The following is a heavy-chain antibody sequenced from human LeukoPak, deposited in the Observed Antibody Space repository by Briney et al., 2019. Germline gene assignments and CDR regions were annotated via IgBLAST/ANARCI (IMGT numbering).Heavy chain of an antibody. CDR1: GYTFTDFY. V-gene: IGHV1-2*02. CDR2: INPNSGGT. J-gene: IGHJ6*03. Sequence: GASVKVSCKPSGYTFTDFYIHWVRQAPGQGLEWMRWINPNSGGTNYAQKFQGRVTMTRDTSISTASMELSRLRSDDTAVYYCARGITVHTAMIFYYYYYMDVWGKGTTVTVSS. CDR3: ARGITVHTAMIFYYYYYMDV. D-gene: IGHD5-18*01.